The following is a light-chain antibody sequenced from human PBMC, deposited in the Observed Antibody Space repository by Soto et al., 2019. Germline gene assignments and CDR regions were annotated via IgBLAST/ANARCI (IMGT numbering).Light chain of an antibody. CDR3: QQYHSYSTWT. V-gene: IGKV1-33*01. Sequence: DIRMTQYPSSLSASVGDRVTFTCQASHDISNYLNWYQQKPGKAPKLLIYDASNLETGVPSRFSGSGSGTEFTLTISSLQPDDFGTYYCQQYHSYSTWTFGQGTKVDIK. CDR1: HDISNY. CDR2: DAS. J-gene: IGKJ1*01.